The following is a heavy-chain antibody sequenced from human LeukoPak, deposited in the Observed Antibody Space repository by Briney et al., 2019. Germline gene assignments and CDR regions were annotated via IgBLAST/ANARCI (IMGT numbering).Heavy chain of an antibody. J-gene: IGHJ4*02. D-gene: IGHD6-13*01. CDR1: GYTFTSYG. CDR3: ARAIGYSSSWFHFDY. Sequence: GASVKVSCKASGYTFTSYGISWVRQAPGQGLEWMGWISAYNGNTNYAQKLQGRVTMTTDTSTGTAYMELRSLRSDDTAVYYCARAIGYSSSWFHFDYWGQGTLVTVSS. V-gene: IGHV1-18*01. CDR2: ISAYNGNT.